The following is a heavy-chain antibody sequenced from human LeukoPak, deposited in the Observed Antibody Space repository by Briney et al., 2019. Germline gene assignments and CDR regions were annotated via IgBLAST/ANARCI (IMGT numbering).Heavy chain of an antibody. CDR3: AGQRCSSTSCYSWFDP. CDR1: GGSISSYY. CDR2: VFYTGST. Sequence: KPSETLSLTCTVSGGSISSYYWSWVRQPPGKGLEWIGYVFYTGSTNYNPSLKGRVTISVDTSKNQFSLKLTSVTAADTAVYYCAGQRCSSTSCYSWFDPWGQGTLVTVSS. V-gene: IGHV4-59*08. J-gene: IGHJ5*02. D-gene: IGHD2-2*01.